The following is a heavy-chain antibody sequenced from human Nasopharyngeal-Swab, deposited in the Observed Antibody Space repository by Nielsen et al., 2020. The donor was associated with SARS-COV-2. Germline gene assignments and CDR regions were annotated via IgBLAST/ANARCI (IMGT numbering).Heavy chain of an antibody. CDR3: AKDRSGSYDY. CDR2: ITSSGANT. V-gene: IGHV3-23*01. J-gene: IGHJ4*02. CDR1: GFTFSSYW. Sequence: GESLKISCAASGFTFSSYWMSWVRQAPGKGLEWVSAITSSGANTYYAYSVKGRFTISRDNSKNTLYLQMNSLRADDTAVYYCAKDRSGSYDYWGQGTLVTVSS. D-gene: IGHD1-26*01.